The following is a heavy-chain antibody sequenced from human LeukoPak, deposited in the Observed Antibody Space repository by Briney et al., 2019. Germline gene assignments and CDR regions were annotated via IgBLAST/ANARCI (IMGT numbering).Heavy chain of an antibody. D-gene: IGHD3-10*01. Sequence: NPSETLSLTCAVYGGSFSDYYWSWIRQPPGKGLEWIGEINHSGSTDYNPSLKSRVTISVDTSKNQFSLNLSSVTAADTAVYYYKGFHWFDPWGQGTLLTVSS. CDR1: GGSFSDYY. CDR2: INHSGST. V-gene: IGHV4-34*01. CDR3: KGFHWFDP. J-gene: IGHJ5*02.